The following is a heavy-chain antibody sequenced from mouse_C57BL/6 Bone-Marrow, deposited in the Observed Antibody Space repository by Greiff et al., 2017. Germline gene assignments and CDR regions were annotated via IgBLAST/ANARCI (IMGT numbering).Heavy chain of an antibody. D-gene: IGHD4-1*01. V-gene: IGHV14-4*01. Sequence: VKLQQSGAELVRPGASVKLSCTASGFNIKDDYMHRVKQRPEQGLEWIGWIDPENGDTEYASKFQGKATITADTSSNTAYLQLSSLTSEDTAVYYCTTGTSHYYAMDYWGQGTSVTVSS. J-gene: IGHJ4*01. CDR2: IDPENGDT. CDR1: GFNIKDDY. CDR3: TTGTSHYYAMDY.